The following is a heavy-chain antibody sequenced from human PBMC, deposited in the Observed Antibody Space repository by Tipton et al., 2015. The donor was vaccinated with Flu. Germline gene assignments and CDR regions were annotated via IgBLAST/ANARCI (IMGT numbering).Heavy chain of an antibody. Sequence: RSLRLSCAASGFTFSSYAMHWVRQAPGKGLEWVAVISYDGSNKYYADSVKGRFTISRDNSKNTLYLQMNSLRAEDTAVYYCARERAPYGSGSYYSYWGQGTPVTVSS. CDR1: GFTFSSYA. CDR3: ARERAPYGSGSYYSY. V-gene: IGHV3-30*04. CDR2: ISYDGSNK. J-gene: IGHJ4*02. D-gene: IGHD3-10*01.